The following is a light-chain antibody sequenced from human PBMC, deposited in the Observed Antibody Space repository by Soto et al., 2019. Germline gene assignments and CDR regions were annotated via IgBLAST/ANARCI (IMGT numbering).Light chain of an antibody. CDR1: QSVSSSY. V-gene: IGKV3-20*01. J-gene: IGKJ3*01. Sequence: EIVLTQSPGTLSLSPGERATLSCRASQSVSSSYLAWYQQKPGQAPRLLIYGASSRATGIPDRFSGSGSGTDFTLTISRLEPEVFAVYYCQQYGSSPLTFGPGTKVDIK. CDR3: QQYGSSPLT. CDR2: GAS.